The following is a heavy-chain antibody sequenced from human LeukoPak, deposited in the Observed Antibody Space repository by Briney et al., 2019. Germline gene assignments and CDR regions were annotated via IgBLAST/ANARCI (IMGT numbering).Heavy chain of an antibody. Sequence: SETLSLTCTVSGYSISSGYYWGWIRQPPGKGLEWIGSIYHSGSTYYNPSLKSRVTISVDTSKNQFSLKLSAVTAADTAVYYCARDPYYYDSSGYWGQGTLVTVSS. V-gene: IGHV4-38-2*02. CDR3: ARDPYYYDSSGY. CDR2: IYHSGST. J-gene: IGHJ4*02. D-gene: IGHD3-22*01. CDR1: GYSISSGYY.